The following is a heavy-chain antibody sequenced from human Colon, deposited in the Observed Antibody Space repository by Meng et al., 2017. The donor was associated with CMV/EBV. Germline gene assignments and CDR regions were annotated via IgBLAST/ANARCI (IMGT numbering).Heavy chain of an antibody. Sequence: VASGFSFGSSWMLWVRQSPGKGLVWVSRINRAASDTYYADSVKGRFTISRDNAKNTLYLQMNSLRAEDTAVYYCARDQDGPRATIDYWGQGTLVTVSS. V-gene: IGHV3-74*01. J-gene: IGHJ4*02. CDR2: INRAASDT. D-gene: IGHD1-26*01. CDR3: ARDQDGPRATIDY. CDR1: GFSFGSSW.